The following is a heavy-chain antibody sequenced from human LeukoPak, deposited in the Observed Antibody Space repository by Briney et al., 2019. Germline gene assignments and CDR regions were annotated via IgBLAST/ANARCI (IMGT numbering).Heavy chain of an antibody. Sequence: SETLSLTCDVSGDSITTEYYWWGWLRQPPGKGLEWIAIIFYTGKIHDNPSLRNRISMSVDTSKDQFSLRLSAVTAADTAVYCCARQLGVGVWALDRWGQGTLVTVSS. CDR1: GDSITTEYYW. CDR3: ARQLGVGVWALDR. CDR2: IFYTGKI. V-gene: IGHV4-39*01. D-gene: IGHD3-16*01. J-gene: IGHJ4*02.